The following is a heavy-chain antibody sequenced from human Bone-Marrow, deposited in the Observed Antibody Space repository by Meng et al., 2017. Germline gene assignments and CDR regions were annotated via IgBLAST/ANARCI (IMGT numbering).Heavy chain of an antibody. CDR3: ARDFPLESTHRKSYYYYYGMDV. V-gene: IGHV1-18*01. CDR2: ISAYKGNT. J-gene: IGHJ6*02. CDR1: GYTFTSYG. Sequence: ASVKVSCKASGYTFTSYGISWVRQAPGQGLEWMGWISAYKGNTNYAQKLQGRVTMTTDTSTSTAYMELRSLRSDDTAVYYCARDFPLESTHRKSYYYYYGMDVWGQGTTVTVSS.